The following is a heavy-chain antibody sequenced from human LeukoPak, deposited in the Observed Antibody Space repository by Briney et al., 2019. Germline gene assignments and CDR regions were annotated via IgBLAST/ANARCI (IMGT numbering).Heavy chain of an antibody. CDR2: IYYTET. CDR1: GDSISSSSYY. D-gene: IGHD7-27*01. V-gene: IGHV4-39*07. Sequence: PSETLSLTCSVSGDSISSSSYYWGWIRQPPGKGLEWIGSIYYTETSYNPSLKSRVTISADTSRDQFSLKLSSVTAADTAVYYCASRKLGNDYWGQGILVTVTS. CDR3: ASRKLGNDY. J-gene: IGHJ4*02.